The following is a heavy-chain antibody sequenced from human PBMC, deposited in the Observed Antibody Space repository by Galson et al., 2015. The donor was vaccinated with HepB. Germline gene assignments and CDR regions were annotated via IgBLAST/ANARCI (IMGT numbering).Heavy chain of an antibody. D-gene: IGHD3-9*01. CDR2: ISFDGSNQ. V-gene: IGHV3-30*18. CDR1: GFTFSSYG. CDR3: AKVAPTFRYFDWLSGLEY. J-gene: IGHJ4*02. Sequence: SLRLSCAASGFTFSSYGMHWVRQAPGKGLEWVAVISFDGSNQCYADSVKGRFTISRDNSKNTLYLQMNSLRAEDTAVYYCAKVAPTFRYFDWLSGLEYWGQGTLVTVSS.